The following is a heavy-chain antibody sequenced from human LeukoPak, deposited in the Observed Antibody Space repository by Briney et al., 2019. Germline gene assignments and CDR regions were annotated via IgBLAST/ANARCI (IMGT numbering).Heavy chain of an antibody. V-gene: IGHV3-21*01. CDR1: GFTFSSYS. J-gene: IGHJ5*02. CDR3: ARDLTTAAGLWFDP. Sequence: PGGSLRPSCAAFGFTFSSYSMNWVRQAPGKGLEWVSSISSSSSYIYYADSVKGRFTISRDNAKNSPYLQMNSLRAEDTAVYYCARDLTTAAGLWFDPWGQGTLVTVSS. D-gene: IGHD6-13*01. CDR2: ISSSSSYI.